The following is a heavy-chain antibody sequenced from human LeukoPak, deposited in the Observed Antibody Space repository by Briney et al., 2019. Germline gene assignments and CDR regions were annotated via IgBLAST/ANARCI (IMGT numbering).Heavy chain of an antibody. CDR3: ATYPTYYYGLGYYFDY. CDR1: GYTLTELS. V-gene: IGHV1-24*01. D-gene: IGHD3-10*01. J-gene: IGHJ4*02. CDR2: FDPEDGET. Sequence: GESLKISCKVSGYTLTELSMHWVRQAPGKGLEWMGGFDPEDGETIYAQKFQGRVTMTEDTSKDTAYMELSSLRSEDTAVYYCATYPTYYYGLGYYFDYWGQGTLVTVSS.